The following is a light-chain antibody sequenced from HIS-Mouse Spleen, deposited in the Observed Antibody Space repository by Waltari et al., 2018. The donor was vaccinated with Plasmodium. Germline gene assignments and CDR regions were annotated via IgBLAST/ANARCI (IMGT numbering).Light chain of an antibody. CDR2: AAS. CDR1: QSISSY. J-gene: IGKJ1*01. CDR3: QQSYSTWT. Sequence: DIQMTQAPSSLSASVGDRVTITCRASQSISSYLNWYKQKTGKAPKLLIYAASSLQSGVPSRFSGSGSGTDFTLTISSLQPEDFATYYCQQSYSTWTFGQGTKVEIK. V-gene: IGKV1-39*01.